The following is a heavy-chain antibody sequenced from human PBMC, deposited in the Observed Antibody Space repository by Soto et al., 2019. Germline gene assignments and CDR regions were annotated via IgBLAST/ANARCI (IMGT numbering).Heavy chain of an antibody. CDR1: GFTVSSNY. V-gene: IGHV3-66*01. J-gene: IGHJ4*02. CDR2: IYSGGST. D-gene: IGHD4-17*01. CDR3: ARVTVTTVPY. Sequence: EVQLVESGGGLVQPGGSLRLSCAASGFTVSSNYMSWVRQAPGKGLEWVSVIYSGGSTYYADSVKGRFTISRDNFKNTLYLQMNILRAEETAVYYCARVTVTTVPYWGQGTLVTVSS.